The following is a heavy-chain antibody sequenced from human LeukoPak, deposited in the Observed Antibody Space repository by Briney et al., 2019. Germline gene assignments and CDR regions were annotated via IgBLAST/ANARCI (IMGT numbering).Heavy chain of an antibody. V-gene: IGHV1-2*02. CDR3: ARGCATSLLPSFYYYMDV. Sequence: ASVKVSCKASGYTFTGYYMHWVRQAPGQRLEWMGWINPNSGGTNYAQKFQGSVTMTRDTSISTAYMELSRLRSDDTAAYYCARGCATSLLPSFYYYMDVWGKGTTVTISS. J-gene: IGHJ6*03. D-gene: IGHD2-21*01. CDR1: GYTFTGYY. CDR2: INPNSGGT.